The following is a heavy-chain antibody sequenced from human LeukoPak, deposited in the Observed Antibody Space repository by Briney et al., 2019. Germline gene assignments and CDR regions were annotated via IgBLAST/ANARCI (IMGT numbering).Heavy chain of an antibody. J-gene: IGHJ6*02. CDR3: ARLPYYDFWSGYSEYYGMDV. V-gene: IGHV5-51*01. CDR1: GYSIASYW. D-gene: IGHD3-3*01. Sequence: GASLKICCICSGYSIASYWIGLVRQLPGKGLVLMGIIYPGDSDTRYIPSCQGQFIITSYKYISIAYMQWTSLKASDTAMYYCARLPYYDFWSGYSEYYGMDVWGQETTVTVSS. CDR2: IYPGDSDT.